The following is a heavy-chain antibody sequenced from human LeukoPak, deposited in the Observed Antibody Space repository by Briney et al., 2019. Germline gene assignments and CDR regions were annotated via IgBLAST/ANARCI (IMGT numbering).Heavy chain of an antibody. D-gene: IGHD3-10*01. CDR1: GGTFSSHT. CDR2: ISAYNGNT. CDR3: ARDTARYYGSGSYYNGDY. Sequence: ASVKVSCKASGGTFSSHTISWVRQAPGQGLEWMGWISAYNGNTNYAQKLQGRVTMTTDTSTSTAYMELRSLRSDDTAVYYCARDTARYYGSGSYYNGDYWGQGTLVTVSS. J-gene: IGHJ4*02. V-gene: IGHV1-18*04.